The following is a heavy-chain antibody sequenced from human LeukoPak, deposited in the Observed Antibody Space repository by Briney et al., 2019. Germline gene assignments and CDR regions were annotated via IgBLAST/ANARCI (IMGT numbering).Heavy chain of an antibody. Sequence: ASVKVSCKASGYTFTSYDINWVRQATGQGLEWMGWMNPNSGNTGYAQKFQGRVTMTRNTSISTAYMELSSLRSEDTAVYYCARWGSSWGYYYYGMDVWGQGTTVTVSS. J-gene: IGHJ6*02. CDR3: ARWGSSWGYYYYGMDV. CDR2: MNPNSGNT. D-gene: IGHD6-13*01. CDR1: GYTFTSYD. V-gene: IGHV1-8*01.